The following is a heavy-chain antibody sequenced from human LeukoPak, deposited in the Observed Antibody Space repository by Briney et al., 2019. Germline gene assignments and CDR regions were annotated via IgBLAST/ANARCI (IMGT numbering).Heavy chain of an antibody. D-gene: IGHD2-15*01. V-gene: IGHV1-24*01. CDR3: ATDPVGYCNADGCYSVDY. Sequence: ASVKVSCKVSGYTLTELSMHWVRQDPGKGLEWMGDFDPEHGETVYAQKFQGRLTMTEDTSTHTAYMELSSLRSDDTAVYYCATDPVGYCNADGCYSVDYWGQGTLVTVSS. J-gene: IGHJ4*02. CDR1: GYTLTELS. CDR2: FDPEHGET.